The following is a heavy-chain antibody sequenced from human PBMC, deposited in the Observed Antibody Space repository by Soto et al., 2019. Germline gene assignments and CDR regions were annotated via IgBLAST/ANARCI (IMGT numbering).Heavy chain of an antibody. Sequence: ASVKVSCKASGYTFTSYGISWVRQAPGQGLEWMGWISAYNGNTNYAQKLQGRVTMTTDTSTSTAYMELRSLRSDDTAVYYCARVNGYYDFLSGYYTGHPGGMAVWGQGTTVTVS. V-gene: IGHV1-18*04. CDR3: ARVNGYYDFLSGYYTGHPGGMAV. D-gene: IGHD3-3*01. J-gene: IGHJ6*02. CDR1: GYTFTSYG. CDR2: ISAYNGNT.